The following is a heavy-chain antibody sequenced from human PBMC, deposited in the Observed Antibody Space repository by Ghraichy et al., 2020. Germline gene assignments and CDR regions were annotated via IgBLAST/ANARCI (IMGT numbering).Heavy chain of an antibody. CDR2: ISYSGIT. V-gene: IGHV4-61*01. Sequence: SETLSLTCSVSGDSVSSGSYYWTWIRQPPGRGLEWIVYISYSGITNYRPSLNRRFTISVDTSKNQFSLKLRSVTAAATAIYYCAREKIAWSPGWFAPWGPGTLVTVSS. D-gene: IGHD3-9*01. CDR3: AREKIAWSPGWFAP. J-gene: IGHJ5*02. CDR1: GDSVSSGSYY.